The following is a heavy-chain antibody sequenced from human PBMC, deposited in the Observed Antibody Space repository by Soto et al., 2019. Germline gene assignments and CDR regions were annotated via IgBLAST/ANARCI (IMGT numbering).Heavy chain of an antibody. V-gene: IGHV1-18*01. J-gene: IGHJ6*02. CDR1: GYSFTTYG. CDR2: ISAYNGNS. Sequence: QVQLVQSGGEVKKPGASVKVSCKTSGYSFTTYGISWVRQAPGQGLEWMGWISAYNGNSNYAQKLQDRVTMTTDTSTSTAYKELRSLRSDHTAVYYCAREGPAPYYYYGMDVWGQGSTVTVSS. CDR3: AREGPAPYYYYGMDV.